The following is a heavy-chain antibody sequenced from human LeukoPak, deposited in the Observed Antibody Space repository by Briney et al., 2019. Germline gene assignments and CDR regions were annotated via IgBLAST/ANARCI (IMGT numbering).Heavy chain of an antibody. Sequence: GGSLKLSCPASGFTFSGAATQWVRQASGKGLGGVGRIRRKPERSETAYAASVNGRFTISRDDSKNTAYLQMDSLKTEDTAVYYCSSTSAEGFAYWGQGTLVTVSS. CDR2: IRRKPERSET. J-gene: IGHJ4*02. CDR1: GFTFSGAA. CDR3: SSTSAEGFAY. D-gene: IGHD1-26*01. V-gene: IGHV3-73*01.